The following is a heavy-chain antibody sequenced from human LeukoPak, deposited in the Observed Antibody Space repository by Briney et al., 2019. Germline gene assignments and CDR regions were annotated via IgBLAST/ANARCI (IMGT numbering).Heavy chain of an antibody. J-gene: IGHJ4*02. V-gene: IGHV3-23*01. Sequence: PGGSLRLSCAASGFTFSSYAMSWVRQAPGKGLEWVSAISGSGGSTYYADSVKGRFTISRDNSKNTLYLQMNSLRAEDTAVYYCAKLGGDSSSWYLDYWGQGTLVTVSS. D-gene: IGHD6-13*01. CDR3: AKLGGDSSSWYLDY. CDR1: GFTFSSYA. CDR2: ISGSGGST.